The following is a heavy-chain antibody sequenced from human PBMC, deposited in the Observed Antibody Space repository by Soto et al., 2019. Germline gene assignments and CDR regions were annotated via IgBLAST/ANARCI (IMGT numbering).Heavy chain of an antibody. CDR3: ATLAARKNYYYYYRNV. CDR1: GYTFTSYG. J-gene: IGHJ6*03. V-gene: IGHV1-18*01. D-gene: IGHD6-6*01. CDR2: ISAYNGNT. Sequence: ASVKVSCKASGYTFTSYGISWVRQAPGQGLEWMGWISAYNGNTNYAQKLQGRVTMTTDTSMSTAYMELRSLRSEDTAVYYCATLAARKNYYYYYRNVGGKGTTVTVPS.